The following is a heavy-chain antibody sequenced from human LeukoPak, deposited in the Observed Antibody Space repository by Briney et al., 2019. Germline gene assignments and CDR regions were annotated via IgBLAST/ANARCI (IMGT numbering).Heavy chain of an antibody. D-gene: IGHD4-23*01. CDR1: GFTFDDYA. Sequence: GGSLRLSCAASGFTFDDYAMHWVRQAPGKGLEWVSGIRWNSGSIGSADSVKGRFTISRDNAKNSLYLQMNSLRAEDTALYYCAKDRVKRWLYGMDVWGQGTTVTVSS. CDR2: IRWNSGSI. J-gene: IGHJ6*02. CDR3: AKDRVKRWLYGMDV. V-gene: IGHV3-9*01.